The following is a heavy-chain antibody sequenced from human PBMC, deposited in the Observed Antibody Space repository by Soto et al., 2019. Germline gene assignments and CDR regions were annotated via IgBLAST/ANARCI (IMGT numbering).Heavy chain of an antibody. CDR3: ARDRGISDSPGYYYHGMDV. V-gene: IGHV4-31*03. J-gene: IGHJ6*02. CDR1: GGSISTSGSY. Sequence: QVQLQESGPGLVKASQTLSLTCSVSGGSISTSGSYWSWIRQHPGKGLEWIGYIYSSGSTYYNPSLKSRLTISVDTSKNQLSLGLSSVTAADTAVYYCARDRGISDSPGYYYHGMDVWGPGTTVTVSS. CDR2: IYSSGST. D-gene: IGHD3-10*01.